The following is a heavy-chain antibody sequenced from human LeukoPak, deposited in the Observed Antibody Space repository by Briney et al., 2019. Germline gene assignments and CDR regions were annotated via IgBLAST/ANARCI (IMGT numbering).Heavy chain of an antibody. J-gene: IGHJ3*02. CDR2: ISYDGSSK. D-gene: IGHD4-23*01. CDR3: AKNLLMRWPPGDALHI. CDR1: GFTFSSYG. V-gene: IGHV3-30*18. Sequence: SGGSLRLSCAASGFTFSSYGMHWVRQAPGKGLEGVAVISYDGSSKFYADSVKGRFTISRDNSNNTLYLQMNSLRAEDTALYYCAKNLLMRWPPGDALHIWGQGTMVTVS.